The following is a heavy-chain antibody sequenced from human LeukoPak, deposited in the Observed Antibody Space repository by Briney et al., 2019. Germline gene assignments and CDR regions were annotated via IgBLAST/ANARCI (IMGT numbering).Heavy chain of an antibody. CDR1: GGSISSYY. D-gene: IGHD3-10*01. CDR2: IYTSGST. J-gene: IGHJ4*02. Sequence: SETLSLTCTVSGGSISSYYWSWIRQPAGKGLEWIGRIYTSGSTNYNPSLKSRVTMSVDTSKNQFSLKLSFVTAADTAVYYCARVRYYYGSGSYRSFDYWGQGTLVTVSS. CDR3: ARVRYYYGSGSYRSFDY. V-gene: IGHV4-4*07.